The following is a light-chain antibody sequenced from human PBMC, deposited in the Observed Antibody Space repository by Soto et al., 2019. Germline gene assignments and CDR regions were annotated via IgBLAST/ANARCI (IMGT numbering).Light chain of an antibody. CDR2: GTS. CDR3: LQFSTYPRT. CDR1: QGIDIY. V-gene: IGKV1-17*03. Sequence: DIQMTQSPSAMSASVGDRVTITCRASQGIDIYLAWFQQKPGKVPERLIYGTSSLQSGVPSRFSGSGSGTEFTLTLSSLQTEDCATYYGLQFSTYPRTFGKGTRVEVK. J-gene: IGKJ1*01.